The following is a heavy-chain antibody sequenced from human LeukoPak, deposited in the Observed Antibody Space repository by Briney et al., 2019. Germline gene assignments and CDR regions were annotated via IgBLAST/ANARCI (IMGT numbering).Heavy chain of an antibody. J-gene: IGHJ4*02. D-gene: IGHD6-13*01. CDR1: GGTFSSYA. CDR3: ARVLTGYSSSWYDY. Sequence: SVKVSCKASGGTFSSYAISWVRQAPGQGLEWMGGIIPIFGTANYAQRFQGRVTITADKSTSTAYMELSSLRSEDTAVYYCARVLTGYSSSWYDYWGQGTLVTVSS. CDR2: IIPIFGTA. V-gene: IGHV1-69*06.